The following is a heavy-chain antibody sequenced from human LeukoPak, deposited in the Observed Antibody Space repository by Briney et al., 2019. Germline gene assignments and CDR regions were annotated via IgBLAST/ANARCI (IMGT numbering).Heavy chain of an antibody. CDR2: IYYSGST. J-gene: IGHJ4*02. CDR3: ARGGGYDSLNFDY. D-gene: IGHD5-12*01. Sequence: SETLSLTCTVSGGSISSYYWSWIRQPPGKGLEWIGYIYYSGSTNYNPSLKSRVTISVYTSKNQFSLKLSSVTAADTAVYYCARGGGYDSLNFDYWGQGTLVTVSS. CDR1: GGSISSYY. V-gene: IGHV4-59*01.